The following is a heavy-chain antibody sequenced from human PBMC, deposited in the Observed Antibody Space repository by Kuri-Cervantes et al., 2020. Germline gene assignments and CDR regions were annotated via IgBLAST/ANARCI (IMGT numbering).Heavy chain of an antibody. CDR1: EYTFTSYD. D-gene: IGHD2-15*01. V-gene: IGHV1-8*01. CDR3: AISPSVEKYYFDY. Sequence: ASVKVSCKASEYTFTSYDINWVRQATGQGLEWMGWMNPNSGNTGYTQKFQGRVSMTRNTSISTAYMELSSLRSEDTAVYYCAISPSVEKYYFDYWGQGTLVTVSS. J-gene: IGHJ4*02. CDR2: MNPNSGNT.